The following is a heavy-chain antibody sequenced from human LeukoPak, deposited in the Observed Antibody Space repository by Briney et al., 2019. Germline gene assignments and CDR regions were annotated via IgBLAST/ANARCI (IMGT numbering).Heavy chain of an antibody. D-gene: IGHD4-11*01. V-gene: IGHV4-30-2*01. Sequence: SQTLSLTCAVSGGSISSGGYSWSWIRQPPGKGLEWIGYIYHSGSTYYNPSLKSRVTISVDRSKNQFSLKLSSVTAADTAVYYCARAPTVTTPGYFDYWGQGTLVTVSS. CDR2: IYHSGST. CDR1: GGSISSGGYS. CDR3: ARAPTVTTPGYFDY. J-gene: IGHJ4*02.